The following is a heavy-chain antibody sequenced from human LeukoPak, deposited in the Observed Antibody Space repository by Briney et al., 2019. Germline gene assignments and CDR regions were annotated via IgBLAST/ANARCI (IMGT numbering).Heavy chain of an antibody. CDR2: IYYSGST. V-gene: IGHV4-30-4*01. Sequence: SQTLSLTCTVSGGSISSGDYSWSWIRQPPGKGLEWIGYIYYSGSTNYNPSLKSRVTISVDTSKNQFSLKLSSVTAADTAVYYCARRELWHYYFDYWGQGTLVTVSS. CDR1: GGSISSGDYS. D-gene: IGHD1-26*01. CDR3: ARRELWHYYFDY. J-gene: IGHJ4*02.